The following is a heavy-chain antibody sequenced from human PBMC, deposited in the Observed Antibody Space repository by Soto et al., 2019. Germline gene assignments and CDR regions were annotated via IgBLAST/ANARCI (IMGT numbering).Heavy chain of an antibody. Sequence: QVQLVQSGAEVKKPGASVKVSCKASGYTFTSYDINWVRQATGQGLEWMGWMNPNSGNTGDAQKXQGRVXMXRNTPXRTXYMELSSLRSXDTAVYYCARELAGSCPDWGQGTLVTVSS. D-gene: IGHD2-15*01. V-gene: IGHV1-8*01. CDR3: ARELAGSCPD. J-gene: IGHJ4*02. CDR2: MNPNSGNT. CDR1: GYTFTSYD.